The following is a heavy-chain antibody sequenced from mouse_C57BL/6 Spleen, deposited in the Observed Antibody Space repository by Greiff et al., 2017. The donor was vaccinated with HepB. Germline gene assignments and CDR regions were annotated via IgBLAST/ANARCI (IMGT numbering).Heavy chain of an antibody. CDR1: GFTFSSYT. V-gene: IGHV5-9*01. J-gene: IGHJ1*03. CDR2: ISGGGGNT. Sequence: EVKLVESGGGLVKPGGSLKLSCAASGFTFSSYTMSWVRQTPEKRLEWVATISGGGGNTYYPDSVKGRFTISRDNAKNTLYLQMSSLRSEDTALYYCARQGDYDWYFDVWGTGTTVTVSS. CDR3: ARQGDYDWYFDV. D-gene: IGHD2-4*01.